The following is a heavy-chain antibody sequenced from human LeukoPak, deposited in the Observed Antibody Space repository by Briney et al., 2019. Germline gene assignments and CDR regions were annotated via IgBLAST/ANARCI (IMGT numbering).Heavy chain of an antibody. V-gene: IGHV1-18*01. CDR1: GYTFTSAG. J-gene: IGHJ4*02. CDR3: ARDVSLVRGVIGY. Sequence: ASVKVSCTASGYTFTSAGISWVRQAPGQGLEWMGWISAYTGNANYAQKVQDRVTMTTDTSTSTAYMELRSVRSDDTAVYFCARDVSLVRGVIGYWGQGTLVTVSS. CDR2: ISAYTGNA. D-gene: IGHD3-10*01.